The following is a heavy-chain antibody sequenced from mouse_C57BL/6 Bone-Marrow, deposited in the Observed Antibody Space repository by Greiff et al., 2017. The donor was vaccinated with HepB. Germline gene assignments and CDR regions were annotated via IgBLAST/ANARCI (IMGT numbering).Heavy chain of an antibody. CDR2: IDPEDGDT. CDR1: GFNIKDYY. J-gene: IGHJ4*01. V-gene: IGHV14-1*01. Sequence: DVKLVESGAELVRPGASVKLSCTASGFNIKDYYMHWVKQRPEQGLEWIGRIDPEDGDTEYAPKFQGKATITADTSSNTAYLQLSSLTSEDTAVYYCAVYDYDAPSYAMDYWGQGTSVTVSS. D-gene: IGHD2-4*01. CDR3: AVYDYDAPSYAMDY.